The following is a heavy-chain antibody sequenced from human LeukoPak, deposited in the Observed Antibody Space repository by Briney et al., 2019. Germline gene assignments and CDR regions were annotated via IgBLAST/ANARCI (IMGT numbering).Heavy chain of an antibody. D-gene: IGHD3-22*01. J-gene: IGHJ3*02. CDR2: ITLNSGSI. CDR3: AKVQASQIHPTYYYDSSGGLWNAFDI. Sequence: GGSLRLSSAASIFTLDDYAIHSGPPAPGKGLGCGSGITLNSGSIGYADSVKGRFSISRDNAKNYVYMQMNSLRAEDPALYYCAKVQASQIHPTYYYDSSGGLWNAFDIWGQGTMVTVSS. V-gene: IGHV3-9*01. CDR1: IFTLDDYA.